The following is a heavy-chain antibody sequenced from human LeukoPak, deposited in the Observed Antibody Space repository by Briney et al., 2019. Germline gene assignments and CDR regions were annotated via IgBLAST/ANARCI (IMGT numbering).Heavy chain of an antibody. D-gene: IGHD4-11*01. CDR1: GYTFTGYY. CDR3: ARGAIVRDYSNSDY. CDR2: INPNSGGT. Sequence: ASVRVSCKASGYTFTGYYIHWVRQAPGQGLEWMGWINPNSGGTNYAQKFQGRVTMTRDTSISIAYMELSRLTSDDTAVYYCARGAIVRDYSNSDYWGEGTLVTVSS. V-gene: IGHV1-2*02. J-gene: IGHJ4*02.